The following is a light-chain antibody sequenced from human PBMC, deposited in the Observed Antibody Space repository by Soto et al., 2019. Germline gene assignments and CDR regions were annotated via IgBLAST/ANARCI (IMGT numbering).Light chain of an antibody. CDR2: GAS. J-gene: IGKJ1*01. CDR1: QSVSSSY. V-gene: IGKV3D-20*02. Sequence: EIVLTQSPGTLSLSPGERATLSCRASQSVSSSYLAWYQQKPGQAPRLLIYGASSRATGIPDRFSGSGSGTDFTLTISRLEPEDFALYYCQQRSNWPRTFGQGTKVDI. CDR3: QQRSNWPRT.